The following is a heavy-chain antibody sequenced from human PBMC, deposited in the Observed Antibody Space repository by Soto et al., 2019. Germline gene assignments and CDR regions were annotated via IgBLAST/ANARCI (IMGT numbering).Heavy chain of an antibody. Sequence: QVQLVQSGTEVKKPGSSVKVSCKAPGGTFTTYAITWVRQAPGQGLEWMGGIIPMSGTSTYAQEFQGRVTITADESTSTAYMGLSGLRSEDTAVYFCARRRYCSGNSCRYYNGMDVWGQGTTVTVSS. CDR1: GGTFTTYA. V-gene: IGHV1-69*12. J-gene: IGHJ6*02. CDR2: IIPMSGTS. D-gene: IGHD2-15*01. CDR3: ARRRYCSGNSCRYYNGMDV.